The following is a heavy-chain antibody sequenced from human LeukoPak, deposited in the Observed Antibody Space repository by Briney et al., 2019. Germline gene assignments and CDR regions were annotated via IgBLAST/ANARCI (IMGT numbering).Heavy chain of an antibody. V-gene: IGHV3-21*05. Sequence: GALRLSFAASGFTFSRFAMNWVRQAPGKGPGWISYINTDSSDIHYADSVKGRFTISRDNARNTLFLQLSSLRAEDSAVYYCARDTFQPGLIDSWGQGTLVTVSS. CDR3: ARDTFQPGLIDS. J-gene: IGHJ4*02. CDR1: GFTFSRFA. CDR2: INTDSSDI. D-gene: IGHD2-2*01.